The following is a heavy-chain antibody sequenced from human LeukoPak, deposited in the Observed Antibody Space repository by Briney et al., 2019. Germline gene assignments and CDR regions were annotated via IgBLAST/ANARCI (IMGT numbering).Heavy chain of an antibody. CDR1: GFTFSSYG. Sequence: AGGSLRLSCAASGFTFSSYGMHWVRQAPGKGLEWVAVISYDGSNKYYAGSVKGRFTISRDNSKNTLYLQMNSLRAEDTAVYYCAKDSFHDFWSGYGIDYWGQGTLVTVSS. V-gene: IGHV3-30*18. J-gene: IGHJ4*02. CDR2: ISYDGSNK. D-gene: IGHD3-3*01. CDR3: AKDSFHDFWSGYGIDY.